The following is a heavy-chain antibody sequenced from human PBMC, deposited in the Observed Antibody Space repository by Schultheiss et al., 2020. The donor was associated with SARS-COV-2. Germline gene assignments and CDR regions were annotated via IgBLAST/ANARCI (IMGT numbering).Heavy chain of an antibody. CDR2: ISYDGSNK. CDR1: GFTFSSYA. J-gene: IGHJ4*02. D-gene: IGHD1-1*01. V-gene: IGHV3-30*04. Sequence: GGSLRLSCAASGFTFSSYAMHWVRQAPGKGLEWVAVISYDGSNKYYADSVKGRFTISRDNSKNTLYLQMNSLRAEDTAVYYCASGARPPDYWGQGTLVTVSS. CDR3: ASGARPPDY.